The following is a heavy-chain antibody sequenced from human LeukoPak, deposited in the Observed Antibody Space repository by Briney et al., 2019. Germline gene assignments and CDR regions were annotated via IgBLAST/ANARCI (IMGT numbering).Heavy chain of an antibody. CDR2: IKSKTDGGTT. CDR1: GFTFSNAW. V-gene: IGHV3-15*01. J-gene: IGHJ4*02. CDR3: ARDPLALLFDY. Sequence: GGSLRLSCAASGFTFSNAWMSWVRQAPGKGLEWVGRIKSKTDGGTTDYAAPVKGRFTISRDDSKNTLYLQMSSLRAEDTAVYYCARDPLALLFDYWGQGTLVTVSS.